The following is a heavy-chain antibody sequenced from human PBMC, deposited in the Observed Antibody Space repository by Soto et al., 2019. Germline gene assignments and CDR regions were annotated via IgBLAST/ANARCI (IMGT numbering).Heavy chain of an antibody. CDR3: ALGIYGDY. D-gene: IGHD3-10*01. J-gene: IGHJ4*02. Sequence: QVHLVQSGAEVKKPGASVKVSCKASGYTFTSYGITWARQAPGQGLEWMGWISAHNGNTDYAQKLQGRVIVTRDTSTSTAYMELRRLRSDDAAVYYSALGIYGDYWGQGALVTVSS. CDR1: GYTFTSYG. V-gene: IGHV1-18*01. CDR2: ISAHNGNT.